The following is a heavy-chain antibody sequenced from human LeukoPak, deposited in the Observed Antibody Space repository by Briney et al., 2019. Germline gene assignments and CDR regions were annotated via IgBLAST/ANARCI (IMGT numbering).Heavy chain of an antibody. CDR1: GYTFTSYG. Sequence: ASVKVSCKASGYTFTSYGISWVRQAPGQGLEWMGWISAYNGNTNYAQKLQGRVTMTTDTSTSTAYMELRSLRSDDTAVYYCARGRNRIVGATRVIDYWGQGTLVTVSS. V-gene: IGHV1-18*01. CDR2: ISAYNGNT. J-gene: IGHJ4*02. CDR3: ARGRNRIVGATRVIDY. D-gene: IGHD1-26*01.